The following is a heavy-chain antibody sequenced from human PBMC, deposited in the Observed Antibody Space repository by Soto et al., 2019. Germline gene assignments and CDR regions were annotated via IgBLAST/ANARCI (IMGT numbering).Heavy chain of an antibody. D-gene: IGHD2-2*02. CDR1: GFTFYTYG. J-gene: IGHJ6*02. Sequence: GGSLRLSCAASGFTFYTYGMHWVRQVPGKGLQWVAIIWYDGSNKYYADSVKGRFTISRDNSKNTLYLQMNSLRAEDTAVYYRAKDIVVVPAAIGYYYYCGMDVWGQGTTVTVSS. V-gene: IGHV3-30*02. CDR2: IWYDGSNK. CDR3: AKDIVVVPAAIGYYYYCGMDV.